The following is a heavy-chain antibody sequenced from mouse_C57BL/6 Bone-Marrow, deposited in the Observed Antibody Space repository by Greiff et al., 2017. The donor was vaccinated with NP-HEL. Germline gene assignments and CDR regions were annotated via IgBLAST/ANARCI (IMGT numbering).Heavy chain of an antibody. J-gene: IGHJ3*01. CDR1: GYTFTTYW. CDR3: ARKAYYGRSYEFAY. CDR2: IDPSDSYT. V-gene: IGHV1-50*01. D-gene: IGHD1-1*01. Sequence: QVQLQQPGAELVKPGASVKLSCKASGYTFTTYWMQWVKQRPGQGLEWIGEIDPSDSYTNYNQKFKGKATLTVDTSSSTANMQLSSLTSEDSAVYYCARKAYYGRSYEFAYWCQGTLVTVSA.